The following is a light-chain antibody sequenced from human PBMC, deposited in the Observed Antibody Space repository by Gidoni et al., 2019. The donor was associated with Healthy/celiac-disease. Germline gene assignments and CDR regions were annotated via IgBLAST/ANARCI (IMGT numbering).Light chain of an antibody. J-gene: IGKJ1*01. V-gene: IGKV3-20*01. CDR1: QSVSSSD. Sequence: EIVLTQSPGTLSLSPGERATLSCRASQSVSSSDLAWYQQKPGQAPRLLIYGASSRATVIPDRFSGSGSGTDFTLTISRLEPEDFAVYYWQQYGSSPETFGQGTKVEIK. CDR3: QQYGSSPET. CDR2: GAS.